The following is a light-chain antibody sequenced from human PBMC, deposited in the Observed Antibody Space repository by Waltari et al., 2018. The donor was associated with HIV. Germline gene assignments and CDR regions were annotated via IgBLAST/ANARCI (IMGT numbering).Light chain of an antibody. J-gene: IGLJ1*01. V-gene: IGLV3-25*03. Sequence: SYELPQPPSVSVSPGQPARITCSADVLPNQYTFWYQQKSGQAPALVVYKDSERPAGFPERFSGSSSGTTVTLFIDGVQAEDEADYYCQAADSSGSYFVFGTGTKVTVL. CDR3: QAADSSGSYFV. CDR1: VLPNQY. CDR2: KDS.